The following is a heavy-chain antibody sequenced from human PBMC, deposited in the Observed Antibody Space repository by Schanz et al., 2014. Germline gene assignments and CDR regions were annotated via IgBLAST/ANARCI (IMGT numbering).Heavy chain of an antibody. D-gene: IGHD6-13*01. Sequence: QVQLVQSGAEVKKPGASVKVSCRASGYPFTSDDITWVRQAPGQGLEWMGRIIPILGIANYAQKFQGRVTITADKSTFTAYMDVSSLRSEDTAVYYCASSGAGYSSSWDFDYWGQGTLXTVSS. CDR1: GYPFTSDD. CDR3: ASSGAGYSSSWDFDY. V-gene: IGHV1-69*09. CDR2: IIPILGIA. J-gene: IGHJ4*02.